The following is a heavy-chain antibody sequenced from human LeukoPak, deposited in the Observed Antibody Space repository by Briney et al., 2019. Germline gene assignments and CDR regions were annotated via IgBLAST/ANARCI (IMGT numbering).Heavy chain of an antibody. Sequence: SETLSLTCTVSGGSIGTYYWSWIRQPAGKGLEWIGRIYTSEYTNYNSSLQSRVTISVDKSKNQFSLRLTSVTAADTAVYFCARGQQMAQVDHYSYYMDVWGKGTTVIVS. CDR2: IYTSEYT. CDR1: GGSIGTYY. V-gene: IGHV4-4*07. D-gene: IGHD5-24*01. CDR3: ARGQQMAQVDHYSYYMDV. J-gene: IGHJ6*03.